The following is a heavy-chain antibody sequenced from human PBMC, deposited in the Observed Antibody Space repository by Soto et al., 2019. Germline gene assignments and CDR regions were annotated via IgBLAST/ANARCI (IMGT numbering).Heavy chain of an antibody. CDR1: GGTFSSYA. J-gene: IGHJ4*02. CDR2: IIPIFGTA. D-gene: IGHD2-21*02. Sequence: SVKVSCKASGGTFSSYAISWVRQAPGQGLEWMGGIIPIFGTANYAQKFQGRVTITADESTSTAYMELSSLRSEDTAVYYCARSGVYCGGDCYFDAFDYWGQGTLVTVSS. V-gene: IGHV1-69*13. CDR3: ARSGVYCGGDCYFDAFDY.